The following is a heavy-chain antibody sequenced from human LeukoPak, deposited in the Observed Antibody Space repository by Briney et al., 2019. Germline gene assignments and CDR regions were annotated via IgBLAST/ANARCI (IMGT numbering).Heavy chain of an antibody. CDR1: GYTFTSYY. D-gene: IGHD2-8*01. V-gene: IGHV1-46*01. Sequence: ASVKVSCKASGYTFTSYYMHWVRQAPGQGLEWMGIINPSGGSTSYAQKFQGRVTMTMDTSISTAYMGLSSLTSDDTAVYYCTRHENDYCTSSRCYYYYYMDVWGTGTTVTVSS. CDR2: INPSGGST. CDR3: TRHENDYCTSSRCYYYYYMDV. J-gene: IGHJ6*03.